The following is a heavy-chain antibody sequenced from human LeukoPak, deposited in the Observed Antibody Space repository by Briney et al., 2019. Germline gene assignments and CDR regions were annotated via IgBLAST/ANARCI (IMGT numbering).Heavy chain of an antibody. CDR3: ARTTVTTWGWFDP. V-gene: IGHV4-59*01. Sequence: SETLSLTCTVSGGSISSYYWSWIRQPPGKGLEWIGYIYYSGSTNYNPSLKSRVTISVDTSKNQFSLKLSSVTAADTAVYYCARTTVTTWGWFDPWGQGTLVTVSS. D-gene: IGHD4-11*01. CDR2: IYYSGST. J-gene: IGHJ5*02. CDR1: GGSISSYY.